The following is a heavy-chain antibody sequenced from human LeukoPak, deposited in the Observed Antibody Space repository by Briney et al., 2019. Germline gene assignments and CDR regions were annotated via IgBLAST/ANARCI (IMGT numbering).Heavy chain of an antibody. Sequence: SDTLSLTRTVSVGSIRSYYWRWLRQPAGKGLEGIGRIYTSGSTNYNPSLKSRVTISGFKSKNQFSLKLSSVTAADTAVYYCARWGSGYYNFDLWGRGTLVTVSS. J-gene: IGHJ2*01. CDR1: VGSIRSYY. V-gene: IGHV4-4*07. CDR3: ARWGSGYYNFDL. CDR2: IYTSGST. D-gene: IGHD3-22*01.